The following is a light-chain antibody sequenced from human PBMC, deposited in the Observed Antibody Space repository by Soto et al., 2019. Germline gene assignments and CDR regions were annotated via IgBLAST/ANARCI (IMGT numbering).Light chain of an antibody. CDR1: SSNIGAGYD. CDR2: GNS. J-gene: IGLJ2*01. Sequence: QAVLTQPPSVSGAPGQRVTISCTGSSSNIGAGYDEHWYQQLPGTAPKLLIYGNSNRPSGVPDRFSGSKSGTSASLAITGLQAEDEAYYYCQSYASSLSADVVFGRGTKLTVL. CDR3: QSYASSLSADVV. V-gene: IGLV1-40*01.